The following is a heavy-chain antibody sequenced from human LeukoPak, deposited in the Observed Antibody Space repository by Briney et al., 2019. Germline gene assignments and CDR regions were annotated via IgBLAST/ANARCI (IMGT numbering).Heavy chain of an antibody. CDR2: INPSGGST. D-gene: IGHD3-9*01. V-gene: IGHV1-46*01. Sequence: ASVKVSCKASGYTFTSYYMHWVRQAPGQGLAWMGIINPSGGSTSYAQKFQGRVTMTRDTSTSTVYMELSSLRSEDTAVYYCARGPDAYYDILTGYSYFYYYYMDVWGKGTTVTVSS. CDR1: GYTFTSYY. J-gene: IGHJ6*03. CDR3: ARGPDAYYDILTGYSYFYYYYMDV.